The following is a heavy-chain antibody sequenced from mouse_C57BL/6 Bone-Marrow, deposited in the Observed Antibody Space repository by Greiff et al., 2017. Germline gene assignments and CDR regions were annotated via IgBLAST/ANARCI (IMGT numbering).Heavy chain of an antibody. V-gene: IGHV14-2*01. J-gene: IGHJ3*01. Sequence: VQLQQSGAELVKPGASVKLSCTASGFNIKDYYMHWVKQRTEQGLEWIGRIDPEDGDTKYAPKFQGKATITADTSSNTAYLQLSSLTSEDTAVYYCARCGLPYYDYDVSWFAYWGQGTLVTVSA. D-gene: IGHD2-4*01. CDR1: GFNIKDYY. CDR2: IDPEDGDT. CDR3: ARCGLPYYDYDVSWFAY.